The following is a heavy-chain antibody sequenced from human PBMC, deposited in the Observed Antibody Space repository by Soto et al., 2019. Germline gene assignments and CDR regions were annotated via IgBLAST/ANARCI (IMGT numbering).Heavy chain of an antibody. CDR2: PSYDGRET. V-gene: IGHV3-30*03. CDR3: ARDSGWPILNFDN. Sequence: GGSLRLSCAASDFDFSSYGIHWVRQAPGKGLEWVAAPSYDGRETFYADSAKGRFTVSKEMSKNTAFLQMNALRHEDTAVYFCARDSGWPILNFDNWGQGTPVTVSS. D-gene: IGHD3-10*01. CDR1: DFDFSSYG. J-gene: IGHJ4*02.